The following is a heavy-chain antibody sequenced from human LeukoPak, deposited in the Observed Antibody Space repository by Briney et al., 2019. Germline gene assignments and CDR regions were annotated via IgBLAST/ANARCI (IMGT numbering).Heavy chain of an antibody. D-gene: IGHD7-27*01. V-gene: IGHV4-4*07. J-gene: IGHJ6*03. CDR2: IYTSGST. CDR3: ARDLTDHYYYYYMDV. CDR1: GGSISSYY. Sequence: TSETLSLTCTVSGGSISSYYWSWVRQPAGKGLEWIGRIYTSGSTNYNPSLKSRVTMSVDTSKIQFSLKLSSVTAADTAVYYCARDLTDHYYYYYMDVWGKGTTVTVSS.